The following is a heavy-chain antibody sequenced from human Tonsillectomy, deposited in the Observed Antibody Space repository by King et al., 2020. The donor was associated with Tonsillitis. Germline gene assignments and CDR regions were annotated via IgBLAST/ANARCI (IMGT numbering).Heavy chain of an antibody. CDR2: IKQDGSER. CDR1: GFSFSSYW. Sequence: VQLVESGGGLVQPGGSLRLSCAASGFSFSSYWMSWVRQAPGKGLEWVANIKQDGSERYYMDSVKGRFTISRDNAKDSVYLQMNSLRGEDTAMYYCAKDSAMDPFDHWGQGTLVTVSS. D-gene: IGHD2-15*01. CDR3: AKDSAMDPFDH. V-gene: IGHV3-7*03. J-gene: IGHJ4*02.